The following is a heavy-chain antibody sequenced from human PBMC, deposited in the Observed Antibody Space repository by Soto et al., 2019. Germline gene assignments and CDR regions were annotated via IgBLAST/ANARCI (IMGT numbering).Heavy chain of an antibody. Sequence: GASVKVSCKASGVTFNRQDMRWVRQAPGQGLEWMGGIIPMFGTPHYAEKFQDRVTITADESTGTAYLELSSLTSEDTAVYYCATSGGRDGYSFDYWGPGTLVTVS. CDR3: ATSGGRDGYSFDY. J-gene: IGHJ4*02. CDR2: IIPMFGTP. V-gene: IGHV1-69*13. CDR1: GVTFNRQD. D-gene: IGHD5-12*01.